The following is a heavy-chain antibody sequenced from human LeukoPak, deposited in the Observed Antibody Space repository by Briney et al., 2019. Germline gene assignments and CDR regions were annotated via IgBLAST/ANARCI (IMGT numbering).Heavy chain of an antibody. CDR3: AGHSSGWYYFDY. CDR1: GFTFNSYN. J-gene: IGHJ4*02. CDR2: ISSDSSTI. V-gene: IGHV3-48*02. D-gene: IGHD6-19*01. Sequence: GGSLRLSCAASGFTFNSYNMNWVRQAPGKGLEWVSYISSDSSTIFYADSVKGRFTISRDNVKNSLFLQLNSLRDEDTAVYYCAGHSSGWYYFDYWGQGTLVTVSS.